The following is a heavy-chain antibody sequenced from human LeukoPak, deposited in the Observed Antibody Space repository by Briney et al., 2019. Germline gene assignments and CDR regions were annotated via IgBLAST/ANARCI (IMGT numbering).Heavy chain of an antibody. CDR1: GGTFSSYA. V-gene: IGHV1-69*04. CDR2: IIPILGIA. CDR3: ASTPNYDSSGYYLY. J-gene: IGHJ4*02. Sequence: SVTVSCTASGGTFSSYAISWVRQAPGQGLEWMGRIIPILGIANYAQKFQGRVTITADKSTSTAYMELSSLRSEDTAVYYCASTPNYDSSGYYLYWGQGTLVTVSS. D-gene: IGHD3-22*01.